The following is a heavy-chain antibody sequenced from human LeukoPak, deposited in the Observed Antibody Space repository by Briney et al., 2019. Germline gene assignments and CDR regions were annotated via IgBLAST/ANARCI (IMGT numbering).Heavy chain of an antibody. CDR3: ATDNGSGWYPYYYYGMDV. J-gene: IGHJ6*02. Sequence: ASVKVSCKVSGYTLTELSMHWVRQAPGKGLEWMGGFDPEDGETIYAQKFQGRVTMTEDTSTDTAYMELSSLRSEDTAVYYCATDNGSGWYPYYYYGMDVWGQGTTVTVSS. V-gene: IGHV1-24*01. CDR2: FDPEDGET. D-gene: IGHD6-19*01. CDR1: GYTLTELS.